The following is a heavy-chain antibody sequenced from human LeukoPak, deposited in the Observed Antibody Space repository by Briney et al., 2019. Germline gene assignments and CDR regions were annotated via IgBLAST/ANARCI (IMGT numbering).Heavy chain of an antibody. Sequence: ASVKVSCKASGYTFTSYGISWVRQAPGQGLEWMGWISAYNGNTNYAQKLQGRVTMTTDTSTSTAYMELRSLRSDDTAVYYCARDGNKNGYSPHFDYWGQGTLVTVSS. CDR3: ARDGNKNGYSPHFDY. V-gene: IGHV1-18*01. CDR2: ISAYNGNT. J-gene: IGHJ4*02. D-gene: IGHD5-24*01. CDR1: GYTFTSYG.